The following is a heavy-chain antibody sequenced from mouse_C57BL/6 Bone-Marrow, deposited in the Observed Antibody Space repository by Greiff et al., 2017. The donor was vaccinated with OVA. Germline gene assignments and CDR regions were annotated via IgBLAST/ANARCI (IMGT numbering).Heavy chain of an antibody. Sequence: EVKLMESEGGLVQPGSSMKLSCTASGFTFSDYYMAWVRQVPEKGLEWVANINYDGSSTYYLDSLKSRFIISRDNAKNILYLQMSHLRSEDSDVYYSARGGRDWCFDVWGTGTTVTVSA. V-gene: IGHV5-16*02. CDR1: GFTFSDYY. J-gene: IGHJ1*03. CDR2: INYDGSST. D-gene: IGHD6-1*01. CDR3: ARGGRDWCFDV.